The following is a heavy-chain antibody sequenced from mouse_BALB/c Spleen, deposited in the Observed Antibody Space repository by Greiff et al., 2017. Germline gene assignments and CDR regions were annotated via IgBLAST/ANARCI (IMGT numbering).Heavy chain of an antibody. CDR2: INPGSGGT. Sequence: QVQLQQSGAELVRPGTSVKVSCKASGYAFTNYLIEWVKQRPGQGLEWIGVINPGSGGTNYNEKFKGKATLTADKSSSTAYMQLSSLTSDDSAVYLCARVGGYFAYWGQGTLVTVSA. V-gene: IGHV1-54*01. J-gene: IGHJ3*01. CDR1: GYAFTNYL. CDR3: ARVGGYFAY.